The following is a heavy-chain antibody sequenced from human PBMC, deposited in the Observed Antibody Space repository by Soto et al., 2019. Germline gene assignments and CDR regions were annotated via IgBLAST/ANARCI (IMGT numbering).Heavy chain of an antibody. V-gene: IGHV3-74*01. Sequence: GGSLRLSCAASGFTFSSYWMHSVRQAPGKGLVWISRIDTYGSATRYADTVKGRFTISRDNAKDTLYLQMNTLRAEDTAVYYCARVLKSSGWDNDVFDIWGQGTMVTVSS. CDR2: IDTYGSAT. D-gene: IGHD6-19*01. CDR3: ARVLKSSGWDNDVFDI. J-gene: IGHJ3*02. CDR1: GFTFSSYW.